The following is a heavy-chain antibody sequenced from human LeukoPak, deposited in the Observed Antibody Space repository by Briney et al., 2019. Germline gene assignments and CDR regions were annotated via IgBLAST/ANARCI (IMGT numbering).Heavy chain of an antibody. D-gene: IGHD6-19*01. V-gene: IGHV3-23*01. J-gene: IGHJ4*02. CDR2: ISGSGGST. CDR3: AKGAVADNQKPGGY. Sequence: PGGSLRLSCAASGFTFSSYAMSWVRQAPGKGLEWVSAISGSGGSTYYADSVKGRFTIPRDNSKNTLYLQMNSLRAEDTAVYYCAKGAVADNQKPGGYWGQGTLVTVSS. CDR1: GFTFSSYA.